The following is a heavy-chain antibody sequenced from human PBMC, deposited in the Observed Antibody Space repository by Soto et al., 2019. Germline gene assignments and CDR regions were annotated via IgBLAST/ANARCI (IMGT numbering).Heavy chain of an antibody. CDR1: GYTFSNYG. D-gene: IGHD2-2*01. CDR3: ARVVPGAEAWFGP. J-gene: IGHJ5*02. Sequence: ASVKVSYKTSGYTFSNYGITWVRQAPGQPLEWLGWISLYSDGTNYAQKFQGRVSMTTDTSTTTAYMELRSLRSDDTAVYYCARVVPGAEAWFGPWGQGTLVTVSS. CDR2: ISLYSDGT. V-gene: IGHV1-18*01.